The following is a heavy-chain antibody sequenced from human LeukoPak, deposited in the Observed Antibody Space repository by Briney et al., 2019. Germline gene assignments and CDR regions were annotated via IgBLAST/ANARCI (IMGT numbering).Heavy chain of an antibody. CDR3: TTGRVTTYYYYYMDV. Sequence: GGSLRLSCAASGFTFSNAWMSWVRQAPGKGLEWVGRIKSKTDGGTTDYAAPVKGRFTISRDDSKNTLYLQMNSLKTEDTAVYYCTTGRVTTYYYYYMDVWGKGTTVTISS. CDR2: IKSKTDGGTT. V-gene: IGHV3-15*01. D-gene: IGHD1-1*01. CDR1: GFTFSNAW. J-gene: IGHJ6*03.